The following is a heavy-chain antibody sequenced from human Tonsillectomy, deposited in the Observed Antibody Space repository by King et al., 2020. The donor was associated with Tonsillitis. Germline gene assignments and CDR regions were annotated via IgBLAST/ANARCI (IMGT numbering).Heavy chain of an antibody. D-gene: IGHD2-15*01. CDR3: AKDRGGGGSDYGMDV. J-gene: IGHJ6*02. CDR1: GFTFSSYA. CDR2: ISGSGGST. V-gene: IGHV3-23*04. Sequence: VQLVESGGGLVQPGGSLRLSCAASGFTFSSYAMSWVRQAPGKGLEWVSTISGSGGSTYYADSVKGRFTISGDNSKNTLYLQMNSLRAEDTAIYYCAKDRGGGGSDYGMDVWGQGTTVSVSS.